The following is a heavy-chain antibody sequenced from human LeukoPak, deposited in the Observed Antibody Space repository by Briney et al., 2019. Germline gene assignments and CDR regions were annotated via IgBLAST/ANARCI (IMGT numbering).Heavy chain of an antibody. CDR3: ARERIVGATKGPIYNWFDP. Sequence: SSETLSLTCTVSGGSISSSSYYWGWIRQPPGKGLEWIGSIYYSGSTYYNPSLKSRVTISVDTSKNQFSLKLSSVTAADTAVYYCARERIVGATKGPIYNWFDPWGQGTLVTVSS. CDR2: IYYSGST. V-gene: IGHV4-39*07. D-gene: IGHD1-26*01. CDR1: GGSISSSSYY. J-gene: IGHJ5*02.